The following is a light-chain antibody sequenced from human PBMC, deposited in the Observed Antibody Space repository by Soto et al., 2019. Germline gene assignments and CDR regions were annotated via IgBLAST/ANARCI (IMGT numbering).Light chain of an antibody. Sequence: EIVMTQSPANLSVSPGERATLSCRASQSVSSNLAWYQQKPGQAPRLLIYGASTRATGIPARFSGSGSGTEFTLTISSLQSEYFAVYYCQQYNNWPPWTFGQGTKVEIK. CDR1: QSVSSN. V-gene: IGKV3-15*01. CDR3: QQYNNWPPWT. J-gene: IGKJ1*01. CDR2: GAS.